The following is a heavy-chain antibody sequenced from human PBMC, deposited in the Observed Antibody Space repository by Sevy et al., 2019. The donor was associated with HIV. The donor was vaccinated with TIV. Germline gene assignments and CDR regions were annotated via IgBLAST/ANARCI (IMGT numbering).Heavy chain of an antibody. D-gene: IGHD3-10*01. Sequence: SQTLSLTCAISGDSVSSNSSTWNWIRQSPSRGLEWLGRTYYRSKWYNDYAVSVKSRITINPDTSKNQFSLRLNSVTPEETVVYYCARAGYYGSGTRLYYFDYWGQGTLVTVSS. CDR2: TYYRSKWYN. CDR3: ARAGYYGSGTRLYYFDY. J-gene: IGHJ4*02. CDR1: GDSVSSNSST. V-gene: IGHV6-1*01.